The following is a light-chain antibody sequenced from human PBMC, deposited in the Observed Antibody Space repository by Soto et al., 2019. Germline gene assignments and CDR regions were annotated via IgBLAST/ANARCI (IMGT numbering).Light chain of an antibody. J-gene: IGLJ2*01. CDR1: SSNIGAGYD. Sequence: QSVLTQPPSVSGAPGQRVTISCTGSSSNIGAGYDVHWYQQLPGTAPKLLIYGNSNRPSGVPDRFSGSKSGTSASLAITGLQAEDEADYYCQSYDSSLRGMAFGGGTKLTVL. CDR3: QSYDSSLRGMA. V-gene: IGLV1-40*01. CDR2: GNS.